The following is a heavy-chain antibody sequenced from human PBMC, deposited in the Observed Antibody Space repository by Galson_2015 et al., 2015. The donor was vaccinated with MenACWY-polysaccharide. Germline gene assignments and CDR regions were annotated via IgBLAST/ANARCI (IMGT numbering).Heavy chain of an antibody. CDR1: DYRFSSYG. D-gene: IGHD4-11*01. V-gene: IGHV3-33*01. J-gene: IGHJ6*04. CDR3: ARLQSKYLDV. Sequence: SLRLSCAASDYRFSSYGIHWVRQAPGRGLEWVAVIWYDGSEYYYGDSVEGRFTISRDNSKNMAYLQMNSLRAEDTALYYCARLQSKYLDVWGKGTTVTVSS. CDR2: IWYDGSEY.